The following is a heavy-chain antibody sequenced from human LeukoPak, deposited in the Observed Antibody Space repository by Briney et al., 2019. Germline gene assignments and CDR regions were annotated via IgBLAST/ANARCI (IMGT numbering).Heavy chain of an antibody. J-gene: IGHJ4*02. CDR1: GFTFSTFE. Sequence: PGGSLRLSCAASGFTFSTFEMNWVSQAPGKGLEWVSYISSSGSTIYYADSVKGRFTISRDNAKNSLYLQMNSLRAEDMAVYYCARGGGRWLQYYFDYWGQGTLVTVSS. D-gene: IGHD5-24*01. CDR3: ARGGGRWLQYYFDY. V-gene: IGHV3-48*03. CDR2: ISSSGSTI.